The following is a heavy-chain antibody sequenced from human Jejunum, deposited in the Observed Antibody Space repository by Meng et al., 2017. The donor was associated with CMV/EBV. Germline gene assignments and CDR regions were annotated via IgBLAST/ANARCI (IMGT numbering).Heavy chain of an antibody. V-gene: IGHV3-74*01. CDR1: GFNFRNYW. Sequence: VDVGGSGGGLVQPGGSLRLSCAASGFNFRNYWMHWVGQEPGKGPLWVSRITDDGTTNYADFVQGRFTISRDNAKNTVYLQMNSLRAEDTGIYYCTGLDYWGQGTLVTVSS. CDR3: TGLDY. J-gene: IGHJ4*02. CDR2: ITDDGTT.